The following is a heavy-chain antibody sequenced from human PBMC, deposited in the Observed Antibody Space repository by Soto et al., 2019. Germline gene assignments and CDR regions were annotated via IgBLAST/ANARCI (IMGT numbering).Heavy chain of an antibody. J-gene: IGHJ4*02. CDR3: ARAHRIWFGPRPFDY. D-gene: IGHD3-10*01. CDR1: GGSVSSGSYY. CDR2: INHSGST. V-gene: IGHV4-39*07. Sequence: SETLSLTCTVSGGSVSSGSYYWSWIRQPPGKGLEWIGEINHSGSTNYNPSLKSRVTISVDTSKNQFSLKLSSVTAADTAVYYCARAHRIWFGPRPFDYWGQGTLVTVSS.